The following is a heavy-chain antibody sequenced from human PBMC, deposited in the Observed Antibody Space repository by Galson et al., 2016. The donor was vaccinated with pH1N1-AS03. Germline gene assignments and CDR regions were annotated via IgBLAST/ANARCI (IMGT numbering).Heavy chain of an antibody. Sequence: LSLTCTVSGGSISTSSYYWGWIRQPPGTGLEWIGSIYYSGSTYYNPSLKSRVTISVDTSKNQFSLKLSSVTAADTAVYYCAGHLYGDYVGWFDPWGQGTLVTVSS. CDR2: IYYSGST. CDR3: AGHLYGDYVGWFDP. CDR1: GGSISTSSYY. J-gene: IGHJ5*02. V-gene: IGHV4-39*01. D-gene: IGHD4-17*01.